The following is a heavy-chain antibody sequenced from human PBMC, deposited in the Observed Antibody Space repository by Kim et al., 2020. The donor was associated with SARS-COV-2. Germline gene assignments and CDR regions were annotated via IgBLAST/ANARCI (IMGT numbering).Heavy chain of an antibody. CDR2: IYPGDSES. V-gene: IGHV5-51*01. J-gene: IGHJ4*02. CDR1: GYSFTSYW. CDR3: ARRNGNYFDY. D-gene: IGHD4-4*01. Sequence: GESLKISCKGSGYSFTSYWIAWVRQMPGEGLELMGIIYPGDSESRYGPSFQGQVTISADKSISTAYLQWSSLKASDTAMYYCARRNGNYFDYWGQGTLVTVPS.